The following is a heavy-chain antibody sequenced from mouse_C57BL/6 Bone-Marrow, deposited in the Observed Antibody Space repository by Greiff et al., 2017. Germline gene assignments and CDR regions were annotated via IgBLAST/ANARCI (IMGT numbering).Heavy chain of an antibody. J-gene: IGHJ1*03. V-gene: IGHV7-1*01. D-gene: IGHD1-1*01. CDR3: ARDAAPSHYYGSSHWYFDV. CDR1: GFTFSAFY. Sequence: EVKLVESGGGLVQSGRSLRLSCATSGFTFSAFYMEWVRQAPGKGLEWIAASRNKANDYTTEYRASVKGRFIVSRDTSQSILYRQMNGLRAEDTASYYCARDAAPSHYYGSSHWYFDVWGTGTTVTVSS. CDR2: SRNKANDYTT.